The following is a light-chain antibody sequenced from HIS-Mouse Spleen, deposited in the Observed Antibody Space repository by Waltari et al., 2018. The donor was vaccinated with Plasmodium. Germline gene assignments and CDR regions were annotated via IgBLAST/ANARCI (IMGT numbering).Light chain of an antibody. Sequence: EIVMTQSPATLTVSPGERATLSSRASQSVSSNLAWYQQKPGQAPRLLIYGASTRATGIPARFSGSGSGTEFTLTISSLQSEDFAVYYRQQYNNWSFTFGPGTKVDIK. V-gene: IGKV3-15*01. CDR2: GAS. J-gene: IGKJ3*01. CDR3: QQYNNWSFT. CDR1: QSVSSN.